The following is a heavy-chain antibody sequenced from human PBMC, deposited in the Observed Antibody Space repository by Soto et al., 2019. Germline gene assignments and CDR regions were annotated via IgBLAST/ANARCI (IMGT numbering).Heavy chain of an antibody. CDR1: GFTFSSYA. V-gene: IGHV3-23*01. Sequence: GSLRLSCAASGFTFSSYAMSWVRQAPRKGLEWVSAISGSGGSTYYADSVKGRFTISRDNSKNTLYLQMNSLRAEDTAVYYFAKDHRRITIFGVVPRGAFDYWGQGTLVTVSS. CDR3: AKDHRRITIFGVVPRGAFDY. CDR2: ISGSGGST. D-gene: IGHD3-3*01. J-gene: IGHJ4*02.